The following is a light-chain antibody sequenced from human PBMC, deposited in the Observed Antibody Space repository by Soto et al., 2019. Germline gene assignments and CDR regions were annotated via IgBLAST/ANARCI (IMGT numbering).Light chain of an antibody. CDR2: KAS. CDR1: QAISSW. V-gene: IGKV1-5*03. CDR3: QQYRIYSGT. J-gene: IGKJ1*01. Sequence: DIQIILSPSTLSGSVGDRVTITYRASQAISSWLAWYQQRPGKPPNLLIYKASTLASGVPSRFSGSGSGTEFTLTINSLQPDDFATYYCQQYRIYSGTFGQGTKVDIK.